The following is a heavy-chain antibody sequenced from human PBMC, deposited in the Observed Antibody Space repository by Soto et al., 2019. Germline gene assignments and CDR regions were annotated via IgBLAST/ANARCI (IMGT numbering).Heavy chain of an antibody. V-gene: IGHV1-69*12. CDR2: IIPVFGTA. J-gene: IGHJ6*02. CDR1: GGSLSNYG. CDR3: ARGDATKIVVTTYYAMDV. D-gene: IGHD3-9*01. Sequence: QVQLVQSGAEVKKPGSSVKVSCKASGGSLSNYGISWVRQAPGQGLEWMGGIIPVFGTANYAQKFQGRVTITADESTSIVSMDVTSLSSEDTAVYYCARGDATKIVVTTYYAMDVWGQGTTVTVSS.